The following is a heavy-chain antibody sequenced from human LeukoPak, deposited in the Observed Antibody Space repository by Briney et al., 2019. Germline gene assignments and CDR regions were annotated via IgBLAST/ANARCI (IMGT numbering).Heavy chain of an antibody. Sequence: GGSLRRSCAASGFTFSSYSMNWVRQAPGKGLEWVSSISSSSSYIYYADSVKGRFTISRDNAKNSLYLQMNSLRAEDTAVYYCARDRIAVAGTGAFDIWGQGTMVTVSS. D-gene: IGHD6-19*01. CDR3: ARDRIAVAGTGAFDI. CDR1: GFTFSSYS. J-gene: IGHJ3*02. CDR2: ISSSSSYI. V-gene: IGHV3-21*01.